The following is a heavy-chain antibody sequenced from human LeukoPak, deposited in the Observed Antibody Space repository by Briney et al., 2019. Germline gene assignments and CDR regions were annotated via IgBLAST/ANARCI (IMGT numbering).Heavy chain of an antibody. D-gene: IGHD3-22*01. CDR3: ARVLSRNYYDSSGYTHNWFDP. Sequence: GGSLRLSCAASGFTFSSYGMHWVRQAPGKGLEWVAFIRYDGSNKYYADSVKGRFTISRDNSKNTLYLQMNSLRAEDTAVYYCARVLSRNYYDSSGYTHNWFDPWGQGTLVTVSS. V-gene: IGHV3-30*02. CDR2: IRYDGSNK. CDR1: GFTFSSYG. J-gene: IGHJ5*02.